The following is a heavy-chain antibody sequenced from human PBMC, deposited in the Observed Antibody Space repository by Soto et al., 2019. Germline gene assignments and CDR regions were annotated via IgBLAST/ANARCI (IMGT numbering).Heavy chain of an antibody. D-gene: IGHD6-13*01. V-gene: IGHV1-69*01. CDR2: IIPIFGTA. CDR3: ARAPRLIYSSNSGVDGMDV. J-gene: IGHJ6*02. Sequence: QVQLVQSGAEVKKPGSSVKVSCKASGGTFSSYAISWVRQAPGQGLEWMGGIIPIFGTANYAQKFQGRVTITADESTSTAYMELSSLRSEDTAVYYCARAPRLIYSSNSGVDGMDVWGQGNTVTVSS. CDR1: GGTFSSYA.